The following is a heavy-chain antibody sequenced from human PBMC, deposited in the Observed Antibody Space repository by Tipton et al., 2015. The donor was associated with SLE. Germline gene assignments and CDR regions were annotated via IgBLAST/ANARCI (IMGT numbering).Heavy chain of an antibody. V-gene: IGHV4-39*07. J-gene: IGHJ4*02. CDR2: IYYSGST. CDR1: GGSISSSSYY. CDR3: ARTKAVAGTGSFDY. Sequence: TLSLTCTVSGGSISSSSYYWGWIRQPPGKGLEWIGSIYYSGSTYYNPSLKSRVTISVDTSKNQFSLKLSSVTAADTAVYYCARTKAVAGTGSFDYWGQGTLVTVSS. D-gene: IGHD6-19*01.